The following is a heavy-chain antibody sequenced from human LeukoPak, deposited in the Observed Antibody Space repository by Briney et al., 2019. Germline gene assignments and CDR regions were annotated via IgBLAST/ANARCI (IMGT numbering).Heavy chain of an antibody. CDR2: INPSGGST. D-gene: IGHD1-26*01. CDR3: ARCTPPWYSGSYATGSLHY. CDR1: GYTFTSYY. J-gene: IGHJ4*02. Sequence: ASVKVSCKASGYTFTSYYMHWVRQAPGQGLEWMGIINPSGGSTNYAQKLQGRVTMTTDTSTSTAYMELRSLRSDDTAVYYCARCTPPWYSGSYATGSLHYWGQGTLVTVSS. V-gene: IGHV1-46*01.